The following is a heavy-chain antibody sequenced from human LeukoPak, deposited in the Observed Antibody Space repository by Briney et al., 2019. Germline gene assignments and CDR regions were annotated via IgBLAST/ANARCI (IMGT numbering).Heavy chain of an antibody. CDR1: GFTFTSYW. V-gene: IGHV3-74*01. J-gene: IGHJ4*02. CDR2: INADGSRI. Sequence: GSLRLSCTASGFTFTSYWMHWVRQDPGKGLVWVSRINADGSRITYADSVKGRFTISRDNAKNTLYLQMKSLRAEDTAVYYCKRDSVGTTVPPTFDYWGRGTLVTVSS. CDR3: KRDSVGTTVPPTFDY. D-gene: IGHD1-26*01.